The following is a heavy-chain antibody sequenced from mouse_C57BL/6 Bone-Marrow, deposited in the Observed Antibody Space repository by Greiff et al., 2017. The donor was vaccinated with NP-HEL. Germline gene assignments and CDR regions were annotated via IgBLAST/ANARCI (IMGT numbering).Heavy chain of an antibody. CDR1: GFSFTAYY. J-gene: IGHJ2*01. V-gene: IGHV7-3*01. CDR2: FRNNSFGYTT. Sequence: EVQLVESGGGLVQPGGSLSLSCAASGFSFTAYYLCWFRQPPGKSLEWLVFFRNNSFGYTTEYSASVKGRFTISRDNSQSILYLQMNDLRAEDSATYYSARFCLYGSSYYDYWGQGTTLTVSS. D-gene: IGHD1-1*01. CDR3: ARFCLYGSSYYDY.